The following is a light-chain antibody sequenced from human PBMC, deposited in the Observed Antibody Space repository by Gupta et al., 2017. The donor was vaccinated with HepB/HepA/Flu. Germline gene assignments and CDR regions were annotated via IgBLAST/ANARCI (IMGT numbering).Light chain of an antibody. CDR2: DAS. Sequence: EIVLTQSPATLSLSPGERATLSCRASQSVNIWLAWYQQKPGQAPRLLMYDASNRAPGIPARFSGSGSETDFTLTISSLEPEDFAVYYCQQRRSWPITFGQGTRLEIQ. V-gene: IGKV3-11*01. CDR1: QSVNIW. J-gene: IGKJ5*01. CDR3: QQRRSWPIT.